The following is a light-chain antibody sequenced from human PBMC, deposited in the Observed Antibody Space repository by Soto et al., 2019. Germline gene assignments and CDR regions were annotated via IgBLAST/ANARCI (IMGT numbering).Light chain of an antibody. CDR3: QQYGSSPQT. CDR1: QSLSSSY. Sequence: EIVLTQSPCTLSLSPGERAILSYRASQSLSSSYLAWYQQKPGQAPRLLIYGASSRATGIPDRFSGSGSGTDFTLTISRLEPEDFAVYYCQQYGSSPQTFGQGTKVDIK. J-gene: IGKJ1*01. V-gene: IGKV3-20*01. CDR2: GAS.